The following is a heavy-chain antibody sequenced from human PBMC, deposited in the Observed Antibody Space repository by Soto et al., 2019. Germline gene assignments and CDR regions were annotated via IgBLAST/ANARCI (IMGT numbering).Heavy chain of an antibody. V-gene: IGHV3-9*01. CDR1: GFTFDEDA. CDR3: AKGGPDAFCGGGRCYFDS. CDR2: ISWNGNSI. J-gene: IGHJ4*02. Sequence: EVQLVESGGGLVQPGRSLRVSCAASGFTFDEDAMHWVRRVPGKGLEWVSSISWNGNSIGYAGSVKGRFTISRDNAKNSLYLQMNSLRPEDTALYFCAKGGPDAFCGGGRCYFDSWGQGTLVTVSS. D-gene: IGHD2-15*01.